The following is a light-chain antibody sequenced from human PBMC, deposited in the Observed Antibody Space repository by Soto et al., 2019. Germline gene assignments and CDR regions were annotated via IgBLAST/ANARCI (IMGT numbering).Light chain of an antibody. CDR2: AAS. V-gene: IGKV1-9*01. CDR1: QGISSY. Sequence: DIQLTQYPSLMSASVGDRVTITCRASQGISSYLAWYQQKPGKAPKLLIYAASTLQSGVPSRFSGSGSGTEFTLTISSLQPEDFATYYCQQLNSYPFLTFGGGTKVEIK. CDR3: QQLNSYPFLT. J-gene: IGKJ4*01.